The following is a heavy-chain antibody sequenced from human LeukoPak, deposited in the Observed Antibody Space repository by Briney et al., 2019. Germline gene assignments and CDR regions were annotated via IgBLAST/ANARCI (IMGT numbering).Heavy chain of an antibody. D-gene: IGHD4-23*01. CDR2: ISYDGSNK. Sequence: GRSLRLSCAASGFTFSSYGMHGGRPAPGKGREGGAVISYDGSNKYYAAWVKGRLIMSRDKSKKTRYLQMNSLRAEDTSVYYCAKAYYGGNSSPDYWGQGTLVTVSS. CDR3: AKAYYGGNSSPDY. CDR1: GFTFSSYG. J-gene: IGHJ4*02. V-gene: IGHV3-30*18.